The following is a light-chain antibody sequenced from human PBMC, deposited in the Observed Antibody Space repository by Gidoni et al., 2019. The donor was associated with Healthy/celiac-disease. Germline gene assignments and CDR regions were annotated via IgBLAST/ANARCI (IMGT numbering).Light chain of an antibody. J-gene: IGLJ3*02. CDR1: VLAKKY. CDR2: KDS. V-gene: IGLV3-27*01. Sequence: SYELTPPSSVSVSPGQTARLTCSGDVLAKKYALWFQQKPGQAPVLVIYKDSERPSGIPERFSGSSSGTTVTLTISGAQVEDEADYYCYSEADNNRVFGGGTKLTVL. CDR3: YSEADNNRV.